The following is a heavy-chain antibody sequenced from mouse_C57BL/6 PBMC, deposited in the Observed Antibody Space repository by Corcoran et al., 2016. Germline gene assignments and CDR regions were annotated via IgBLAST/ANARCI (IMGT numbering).Heavy chain of an antibody. CDR2: INTYSGVP. D-gene: IGHD3-2*02. CDR1: WYTFTTYG. Sequence: QIQLVQSAPELKKPGATFQISCSASWYTFTTYGMSWVKQAPGKGLKWMGWINTYSGVPTYADDFKGRFAFSLETSASTAYLQINNLKNEDTATYFCARFRQLRRGYYYAMDYGGQGTSVTVSS. J-gene: IGHJ4*01. CDR3: ARFRQLRRGYYYAMDY. V-gene: IGHV9-3*01.